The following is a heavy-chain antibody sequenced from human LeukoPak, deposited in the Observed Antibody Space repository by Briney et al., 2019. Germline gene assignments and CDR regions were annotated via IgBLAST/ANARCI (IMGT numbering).Heavy chain of an antibody. V-gene: IGHV4-4*02. J-gene: IGHJ5*02. CDR2: ISLTGRT. Sequence: PSETLSLTCGVSGGSITTTNFWSWVRQPPGGGLEWIGEISLTGRTRYNPSLESRVTISIDESKNHLYLNLASVTAAGTAVYYCSRESGPYCPFGHWGQGTLVAVTS. CDR3: SRESGPYCPFGH. CDR1: GGSITTTNF. D-gene: IGHD1-26*01.